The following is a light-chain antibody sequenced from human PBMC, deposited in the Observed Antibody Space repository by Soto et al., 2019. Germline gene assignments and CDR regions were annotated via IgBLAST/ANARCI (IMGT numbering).Light chain of an antibody. CDR2: DTS. CDR1: QGIGDT. J-gene: IGKJ4*01. Sequence: VVMRQSPATLSGSPGEGATLSCRASQGIGDTLAWYQHKPGQTPRLLIYDTSTRATGVPTRFSGSRSGAEFTRTINSLQSEDFAVYYCQPYNNWPLTFGGGTKVEIX. CDR3: QPYNNWPLT. V-gene: IGKV3-15*01.